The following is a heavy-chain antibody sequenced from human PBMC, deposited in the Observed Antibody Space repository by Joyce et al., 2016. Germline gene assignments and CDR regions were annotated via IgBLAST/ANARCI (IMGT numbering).Heavy chain of an antibody. CDR1: GFTFSRYW. Sequence: QVVESGGGLAQPGGSLSLSCEGSGFTFSRYWMRWVRQAPGRGLEWLANITPDGSDTSYVDSVRGRFTISRDNAKKTLHLQMSSLRADDTAVYYCVRDVDFWGQGISVTVSS. CDR3: VRDVDF. J-gene: IGHJ4*02. V-gene: IGHV3-7*01. CDR2: ITPDGSDT.